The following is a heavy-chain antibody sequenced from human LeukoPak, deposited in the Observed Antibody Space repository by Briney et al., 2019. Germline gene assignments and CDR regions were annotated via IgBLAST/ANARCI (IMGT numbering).Heavy chain of an antibody. CDR2: ISAYNGNT. D-gene: IGHD2-2*01. CDR3: ARGGEDQDIVVVPAATWFDP. Sequence: ASVKVSCKASGYTFTSYGISRVRQAPGQGLEWMGWISAYNGNTNYAQKLQGRVTMTTDTSTSTAYMELRSLRSDDTAVYYCARGGEDQDIVVVPAATWFDPWGQGTLVTVSS. CDR1: GYTFTSYG. V-gene: IGHV1-18*01. J-gene: IGHJ5*02.